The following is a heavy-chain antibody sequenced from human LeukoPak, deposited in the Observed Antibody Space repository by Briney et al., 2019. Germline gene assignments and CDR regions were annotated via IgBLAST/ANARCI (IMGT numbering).Heavy chain of an antibody. J-gene: IGHJ3*02. CDR1: GFTFSSYS. V-gene: IGHV3-21*04. Sequence: GGSLRLSCTASGFTFSSYSLNWVRQAPGKGLEWVSSVSTGSNYIYYADSVKGRFTISRDNDKNSLYLQMNSLRVEDTAVYYCARDSSKVTIFGVVISDAFDIWGQGTMVTVSS. D-gene: IGHD3-3*01. CDR2: VSTGSNYI. CDR3: ARDSSKVTIFGVVISDAFDI.